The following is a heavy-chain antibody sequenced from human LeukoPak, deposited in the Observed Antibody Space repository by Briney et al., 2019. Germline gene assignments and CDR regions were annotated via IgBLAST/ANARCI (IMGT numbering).Heavy chain of an antibody. Sequence: GGSLRLSCAASGFTFTDYWMHWVRQAPGKGLVWVSRINGDGSGASYADSVKGRFTISRDNAKNTVYLQMNSLRAEDTAVYYCTRDFYGIDYWGQGTLVTVSS. V-gene: IGHV3-74*01. J-gene: IGHJ4*02. CDR2: INGDGSGA. D-gene: IGHD3-10*01. CDR3: TRDFYGIDY. CDR1: GFTFTDYW.